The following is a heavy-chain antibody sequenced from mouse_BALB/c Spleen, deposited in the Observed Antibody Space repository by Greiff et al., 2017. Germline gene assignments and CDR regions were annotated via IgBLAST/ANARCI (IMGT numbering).Heavy chain of an antibody. CDR3: ARWGLRRSMDD. V-gene: IGHV1-7*01. CDR1: GYTFTSYW. Sequence: VQLQESGAELAKPGASVKMSCKASGYTFTSYWMHWVKQRPGQGLEWIGYINPSTGYTEYNQKFKDKATLTADKSSSTAYMQLSSLTSEDSAVYYCARWGLRRSMDDWGQGTSVTVAS. J-gene: IGHJ4*01. D-gene: IGHD2-4*01. CDR2: INPSTGYT.